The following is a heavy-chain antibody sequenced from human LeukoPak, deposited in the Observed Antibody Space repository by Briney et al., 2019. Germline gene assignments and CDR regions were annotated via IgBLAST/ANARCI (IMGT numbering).Heavy chain of an antibody. V-gene: IGHV3-7*01. CDR1: GFTFSSYW. D-gene: IGHD5/OR15-5a*01. J-gene: IGHJ3*02. CDR3: ARGVYAFDI. CDR2: IKEDESEK. Sequence: GGSLRLSCAASGFTFSSYWMSWVRHAPGKGLEWVANIKEDESEKYYVDAVKGRFTITRDNAKNSVFLQMNSLRVEDTAVYYCARGVYAFDIWGQGTMVTVSS.